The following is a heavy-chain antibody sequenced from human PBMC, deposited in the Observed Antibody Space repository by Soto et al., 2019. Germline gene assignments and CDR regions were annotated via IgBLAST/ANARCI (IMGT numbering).Heavy chain of an antibody. V-gene: IGHV4-31*02. D-gene: IGHD1-1*01. CDR3: AQALVFTGGDGFDI. J-gene: IGHJ3*02. CDR2: IYYSGNT. CDR1: GGSITTGGRY. Sequence: QVRLQEWGPGLVKPSQTLSLKCSVSGGSITTGGRYWSWIRQLPGKGLEWIGDIYYSGNTYYNASLKSRVTISVEAAQNQFSLKLSSVTAADTALYYCAQALVFTGGDGFDIWGQGRLVTVSS.